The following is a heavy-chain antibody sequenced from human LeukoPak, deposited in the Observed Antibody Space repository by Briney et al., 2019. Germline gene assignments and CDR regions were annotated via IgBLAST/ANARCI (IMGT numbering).Heavy chain of an antibody. Sequence: SQTLSLTCAISGDSLFSNSASWNWIRQSPSRGLEWLGRAYYTSKWITNYAVSVRSRITVNPNTSNNQFSLQLNSVTPEDTAVYYCARGYWAHGMNVWGPGTTVTVSS. J-gene: IGHJ6*02. D-gene: IGHD6-13*01. V-gene: IGHV6-1*01. CDR2: AYYTSKWIT. CDR3: ARGYWAHGMNV. CDR1: GDSLFSNSAS.